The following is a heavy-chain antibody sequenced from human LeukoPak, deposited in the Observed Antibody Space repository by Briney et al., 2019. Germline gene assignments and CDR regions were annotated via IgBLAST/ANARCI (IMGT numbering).Heavy chain of an antibody. CDR3: AKDRHNNGWNEPFDY. V-gene: IGHV3-23*01. CDR1: GFTFSSYA. D-gene: IGHD6-19*01. Sequence: GGSLRLSCAASGFTFSSYAMSWVRQAPGKGLEWVSAISGSGGSTYYADSVKGRFTASRDMSKNTLYLQMSSLRAEDTALYYCAKDRHNNGWNEPFDYWGQGTLVTVSS. J-gene: IGHJ4*02. CDR2: ISGSGGST.